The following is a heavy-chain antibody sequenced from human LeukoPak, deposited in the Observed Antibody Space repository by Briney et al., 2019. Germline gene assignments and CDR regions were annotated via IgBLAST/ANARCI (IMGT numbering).Heavy chain of an antibody. CDR3: ARDQSQYYYDSSGYYYYFDY. Sequence: SETLSLTCAVYGGSFSGYYWSWIRQPPGKGLEWIGEINHSGSTNYNPSLKSRVTISVDTSKNQFSLKLSSVTAADTAVYYCARDQSQYYYDSSGYYYYFDYWGQGTLVTVSS. CDR2: INHSGST. CDR1: GGSFSGYY. V-gene: IGHV4-34*01. D-gene: IGHD3-22*01. J-gene: IGHJ4*02.